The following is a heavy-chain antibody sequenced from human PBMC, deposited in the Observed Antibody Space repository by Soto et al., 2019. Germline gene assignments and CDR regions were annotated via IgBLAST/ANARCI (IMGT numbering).Heavy chain of an antibody. V-gene: IGHV3-74*01. CDR2: INSDGST. Sequence: EVQLVESGGDLVQPGGSLRLSCAASGFTFSNYRMHWVRQAPGKGLVWVSSINSDGSTNYADSVKGRFTISRDNTKNTLYLQMNSLRVEDATXYXXTRDRDGLAYWGQGTLVTVSS. CDR3: TRDRDGLAY. CDR1: GFTFSNYR. J-gene: IGHJ4*02.